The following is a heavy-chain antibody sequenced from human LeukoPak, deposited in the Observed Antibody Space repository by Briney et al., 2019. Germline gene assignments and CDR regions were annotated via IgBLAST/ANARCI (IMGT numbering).Heavy chain of an antibody. CDR3: VRGVVPAAKRPPRIDY. Sequence: GGSLRLSRAASGLTVNSKYMSEVRQAPGKGLEGFSIIYSGGSTNYADSVKGRVTISRDNSKNTVYLQMNSLRAEDTAVYYCVRGVVPAAKRPPRIDYWCQGTLVTVSS. V-gene: IGHV3-53*01. D-gene: IGHD2-2*01. CDR1: GLTVNSKY. CDR2: IYSGGST. J-gene: IGHJ4*02.